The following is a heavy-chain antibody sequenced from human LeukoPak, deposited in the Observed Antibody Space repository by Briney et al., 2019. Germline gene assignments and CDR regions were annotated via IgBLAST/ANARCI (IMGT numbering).Heavy chain of an antibody. CDR2: IYISGTT. D-gene: IGHD6-13*01. CDR1: GGSISSYY. CDR3: ARSSELVSVFDY. Sequence: SETLSLTCTVSGGSISSYYWSWIRQPPGKGLEWIGRIYISGTTNYNPSLKSRVTISVDTSKNQFSLKLSSVTAADTAVYYCARSSELVSVFDYWGQGTLVTVSS. J-gene: IGHJ4*02. V-gene: IGHV4-4*08.